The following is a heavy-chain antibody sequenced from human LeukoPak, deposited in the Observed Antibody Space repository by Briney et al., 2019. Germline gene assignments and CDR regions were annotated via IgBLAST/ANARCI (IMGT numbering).Heavy chain of an antibody. CDR1: GYTFTSYG. Sequence: ASVKVSCKASGYTFTSYGISWVRQAPGQGLEWMGWISAYNGNTNYAQKLQGRATMTTDTSTSTAYMELRSLRSDDTAVYYCAREPYCSSTSCPPADYWGQGTLVTVSS. CDR3: AREPYCSSTSCPPADY. V-gene: IGHV1-18*04. J-gene: IGHJ4*02. CDR2: ISAYNGNT. D-gene: IGHD2-2*01.